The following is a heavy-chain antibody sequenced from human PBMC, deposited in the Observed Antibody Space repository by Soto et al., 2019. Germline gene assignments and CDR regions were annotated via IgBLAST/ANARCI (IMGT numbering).Heavy chain of an antibody. Sequence: GGSLRLSCAASGFTFKNYAMYWVRQAPGKGLEWVSSISSSSSYTYYADSVKGRFTISRDNAKNSLYLQMNSLRAEDTAVYYCARDRAWGQGTLVTSPQ. V-gene: IGHV3-21*01. CDR3: ARDRA. CDR1: GFTFKNYA. CDR2: ISSSSSYT. D-gene: IGHD3-10*01. J-gene: IGHJ4*02.